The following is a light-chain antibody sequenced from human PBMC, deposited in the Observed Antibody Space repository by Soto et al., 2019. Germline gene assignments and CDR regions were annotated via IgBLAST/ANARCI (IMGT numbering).Light chain of an antibody. Sequence: NGLTQPPATLAFYSGEKGTLFRRANQSVSSYLAWYQQKPGQAPRLLIYDASNRATGIPARFSGSGSGTDFTLTISSLEPEDFAVYYCQQRSNWSFGGGTKVEIK. CDR2: DAS. V-gene: IGKV3-11*01. CDR3: QQRSNWS. J-gene: IGKJ4*01. CDR1: QSVSSY.